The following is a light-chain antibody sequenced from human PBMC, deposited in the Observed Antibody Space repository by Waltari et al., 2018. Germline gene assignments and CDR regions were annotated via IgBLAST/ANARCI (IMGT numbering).Light chain of an antibody. J-gene: IGLJ2*01. CDR2: YVT. V-gene: IGLV2-14*03. CDR3: SSYSTGSVVV. Sequence: WYQQHAGRPPKLILYYVTKRPTVVSHRFSGSKSGNTASLTISGLQAENGADYFGSSYSTGSVVVFGGGTKLTVL.